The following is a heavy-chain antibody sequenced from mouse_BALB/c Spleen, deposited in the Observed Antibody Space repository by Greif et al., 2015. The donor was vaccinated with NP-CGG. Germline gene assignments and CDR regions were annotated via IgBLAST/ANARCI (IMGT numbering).Heavy chain of an antibody. CDR2: SRNKANDYTS. CDR1: GFTFSDFY. D-gene: IGHD1-1*02. J-gene: IGHJ1*01. CDR3: ARDDGYWYFDV. V-gene: IGHV7-1*02. Sequence: EVQGVESGGGLVQPGGSLRLSCATSGFTFSDFYMEWVRQPPGKRLEWIAASRNKANDYTSEYSASVKGRFIVSRDTSQSILYLQMNALRAEDTAIYYCARDDGYWYFDVWGAGTTVTVSS.